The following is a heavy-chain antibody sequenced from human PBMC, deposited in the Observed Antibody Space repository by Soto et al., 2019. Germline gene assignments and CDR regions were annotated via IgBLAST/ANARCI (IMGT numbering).Heavy chain of an antibody. D-gene: IGHD3-9*01. V-gene: IGHV1-18*01. CDR2: ISAYNGNT. CDR1: GYTFTIYG. CDR3: ARGGDILTAEGGGGY. Sequence: ASVKVSCKASGYTFTIYGVGWVRQAPGQGLEWMGWISAYNGNTNYAQKLQGRVTMTTDTSTSTAYMELRSLRSDDTAVYYCARGGDILTAEGGGGYWGQGTLVTVSS. J-gene: IGHJ4*02.